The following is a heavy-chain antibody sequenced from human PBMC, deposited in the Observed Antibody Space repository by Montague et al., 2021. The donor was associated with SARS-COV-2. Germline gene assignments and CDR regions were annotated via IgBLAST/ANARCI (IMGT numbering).Heavy chain of an antibody. D-gene: IGHD4-17*01. Sequence: SLRLSCAASGFTFGNYWMNWVRQAPGKGLEWVANIKQDGTEKYYVDSVKGRFTISRDNAKNSLYLQMNILRADVTAVYYCARNDYGGVDYKYYGMGVWGQGATVTVSS. CDR1: GFTFGNYW. V-gene: IGHV3-7*01. CDR3: ARNDYGGVDYKYYGMGV. J-gene: IGHJ6*02. CDR2: IKQDGTEK.